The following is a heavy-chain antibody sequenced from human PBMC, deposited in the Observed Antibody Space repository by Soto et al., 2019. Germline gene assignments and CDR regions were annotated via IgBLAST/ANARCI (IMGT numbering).Heavy chain of an antibody. CDR1: GFTFSNAW. J-gene: IGHJ4*02. D-gene: IGHD3-10*01. Sequence: PGGSLRLSCAASGFTFSNAWMSWVRQAPGKGLEWVGRIKSKTDGGTTDYAAPVKGRFTISRDDSKNTLYLQMNSLKTEDTAVYYCTTDITMVRGVIDLIDYWGQGTLVTVSS. V-gene: IGHV3-15*01. CDR2: IKSKTDGGTT. CDR3: TTDITMVRGVIDLIDY.